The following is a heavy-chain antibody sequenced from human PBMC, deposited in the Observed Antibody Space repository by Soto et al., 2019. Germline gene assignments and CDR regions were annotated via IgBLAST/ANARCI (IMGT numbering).Heavy chain of an antibody. CDR3: ARGALYYYGSGIIRDVTYNWFDP. CDR1: GYTFTSYG. CDR2: ISAYNGNT. V-gene: IGHV1-18*01. Sequence: ASVKVSCKASGYTFTSYGISWVRQAPGQGLEWMGWISAYNGNTNYAQKLQGRVTMTTDTSTSTAYMELRSLRSDDTAVYYCARGALYYYGSGIIRDVTYNWFDPWGQXTLVTVSS. J-gene: IGHJ5*02. D-gene: IGHD3-10*01.